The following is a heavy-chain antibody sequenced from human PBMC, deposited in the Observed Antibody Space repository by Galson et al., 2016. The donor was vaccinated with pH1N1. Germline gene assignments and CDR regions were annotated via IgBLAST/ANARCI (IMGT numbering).Heavy chain of an antibody. J-gene: IGHJ4*02. Sequence: SLRLSCAASRFTFNTFWMSCARQAPGKGLEWVANINQDGSKKYYVDSVKGRFAISRDNAKNSVYLQMNSLRVEDAALYYCVTQIGGSGAYWGQGTLATVSS. D-gene: IGHD3-16*01. CDR2: INQDGSKK. CDR1: RFTFNTFW. V-gene: IGHV3-7*01. CDR3: VTQIGGSGAY.